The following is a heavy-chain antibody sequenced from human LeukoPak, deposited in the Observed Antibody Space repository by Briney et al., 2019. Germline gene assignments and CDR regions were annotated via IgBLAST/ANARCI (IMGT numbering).Heavy chain of an antibody. D-gene: IGHD3-22*01. CDR1: GGTFSSYA. Sequence: ASVKVSCKASGGTFSSYAISWVRQAPGQGLEWMGWVSTNDGNTVYAQRLQGRVTMTTDTSTSVAYMELRSLTSDDTAVYYCTRAPPGMTMMTDYWGQGTLVTVSS. CDR2: VSTNDGNT. CDR3: TRAPPGMTMMTDY. J-gene: IGHJ4*02. V-gene: IGHV1-18*01.